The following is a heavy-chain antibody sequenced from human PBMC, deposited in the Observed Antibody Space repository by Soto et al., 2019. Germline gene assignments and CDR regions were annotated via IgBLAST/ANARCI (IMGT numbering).Heavy chain of an antibody. CDR2: VNSDGSTT. CDR3: ARGLRGYYGIDV. V-gene: IGHV3-74*01. Sequence: EVQLVESGGGLVQPGGSLRLSCAASEFTFYNYWMHWVRQAPGKGLVWGSRVNSDGSTTNYADSVKGRFTISRDNARNMVFLQMNNLRVEDTAVYYCARGLRGYYGIDVWGQGTTVTVSS. D-gene: IGHD3-10*01. CDR1: EFTFYNYW. J-gene: IGHJ6*02.